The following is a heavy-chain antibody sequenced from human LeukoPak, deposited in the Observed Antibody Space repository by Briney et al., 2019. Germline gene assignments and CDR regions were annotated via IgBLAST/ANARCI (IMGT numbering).Heavy chain of an antibody. CDR2: IYHSGST. J-gene: IGHJ4*02. CDR1: GYSISSGYY. V-gene: IGHV4-38-2*02. CDR3: ARENSYADPGY. Sequence: SETLSLTCAVSGYSISSGYYWGWIRQPPGKGLEWIGSIYHSGSTYYNPSLKSRVTISVDTSKNQFSLKLSSVTAADTAVYYCARENSYADPGYWGQGTLVTVSS. D-gene: IGHD3-16*01.